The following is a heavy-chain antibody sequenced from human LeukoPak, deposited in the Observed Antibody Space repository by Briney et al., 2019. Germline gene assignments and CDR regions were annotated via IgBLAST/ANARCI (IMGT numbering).Heavy chain of an antibody. V-gene: IGHV1-18*01. CDR2: ISAYNGNT. D-gene: IGHD3-3*01. CDR1: GGTFSSYA. Sequence: ASVKVSCKASGGTFSSYAISWVRQAPGQGLEWMGWISAYNGNTNYAQKLQGRVTMTTDTSTSTAYMELRSLRSDDTAVYYCARDYDFWSGYYTGIRFDYWGQGTQVTVSS. J-gene: IGHJ4*02. CDR3: ARDYDFWSGYYTGIRFDY.